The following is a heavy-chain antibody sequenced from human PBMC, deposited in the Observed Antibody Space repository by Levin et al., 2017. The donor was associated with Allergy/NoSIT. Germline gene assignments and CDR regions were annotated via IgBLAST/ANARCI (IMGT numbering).Heavy chain of an antibody. D-gene: IGHD3/OR15-3a*01. V-gene: IGHV3-30*18. CDR1: GFTFSSYG. CDR2: ISYDGSNK. J-gene: IGHJ4*02. CDR3: AKDFWTDNYYFDY. Sequence: GGSLRLSCAASGFTFSSYGMHWVRQAPGKGLEWVAVISYDGSNKYYADSVKGRFTISRDNSKNTLYLQMNSLRAEDTAVYYCAKDFWTDNYYFDYWGQGTLVTVSS.